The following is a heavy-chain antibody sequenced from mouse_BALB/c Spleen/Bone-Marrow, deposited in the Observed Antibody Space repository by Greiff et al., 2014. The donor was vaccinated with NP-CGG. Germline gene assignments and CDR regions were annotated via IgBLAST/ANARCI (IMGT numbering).Heavy chain of an antibody. CDR3: ARPFTTVVATVFAY. CDR1: GFSFSGYG. V-gene: IGHV5-6*01. CDR2: IGVGGTYT. Sequence: EVNLVEPGGDLVKPGGSLKLSCAASGFSFSGYGMSWVRQTPDKRLEWVATIGVGGTYTYYPDSVKGRFTISRDNAKNTLYLRMSSLKSEDTAMYYCARPFTTVVATVFAYWGQGTLVTVSA. D-gene: IGHD1-1*01. J-gene: IGHJ3*01.